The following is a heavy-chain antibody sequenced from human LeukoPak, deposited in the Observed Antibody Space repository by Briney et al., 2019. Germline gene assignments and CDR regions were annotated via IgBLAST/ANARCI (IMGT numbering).Heavy chain of an antibody. CDR2: IHYSGST. J-gene: IGHJ4*02. V-gene: IGHV4-59*01. CDR3: ARYSTSSHFFDY. Sequence: PSETLSLTCTVSGGSISTYDWSWIRQPPGKGLEWIGYIHYSGSTNYNPSLKSRVTISVDTSKNQFSLKLSSVTAADTAIYFCARYSTSSHFFDYWGQGTLVTVSS. D-gene: IGHD6-6*01. CDR1: GGSISTYD.